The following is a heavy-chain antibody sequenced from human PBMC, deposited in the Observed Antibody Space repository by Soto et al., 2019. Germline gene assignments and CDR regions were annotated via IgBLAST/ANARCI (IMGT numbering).Heavy chain of an antibody. D-gene: IGHD6-6*01. Sequence: GESLKISCKVSGYSLTSYWIGGVRQLPGKGLEWMGIIYPGDSDTRYSPSFQGQVTISADKSISTAYLQWSSLKASDTAMYYCARLPRPSLDYYGMDVWGQGTTVTVSS. J-gene: IGHJ6*02. CDR1: GYSLTSYW. V-gene: IGHV5-51*01. CDR2: IYPGDSDT. CDR3: ARLPRPSLDYYGMDV.